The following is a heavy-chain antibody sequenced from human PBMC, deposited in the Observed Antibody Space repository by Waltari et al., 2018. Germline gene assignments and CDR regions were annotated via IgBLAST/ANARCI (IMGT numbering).Heavy chain of an antibody. J-gene: IGHJ4*02. CDR2: INPNSGGT. D-gene: IGHD1-1*01. Sequence: QVQLVQSGAEVKKPGASVKVSCKASGYTFTGYYMHWVRQAPGQGLEWMGRINPNSGGTNYAQKFQGRVTMTRDTSISTAYMELSRLRSDDTDVYYCARVFTDWNRTFDYWGQGTLVTVSS. CDR1: GYTFTGYY. CDR3: ARVFTDWNRTFDY. V-gene: IGHV1-2*05.